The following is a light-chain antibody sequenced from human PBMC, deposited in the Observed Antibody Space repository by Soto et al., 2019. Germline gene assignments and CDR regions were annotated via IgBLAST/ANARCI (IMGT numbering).Light chain of an antibody. CDR1: QTLTTN. Sequence: EMVMTQSADTLSVSPGERATLSCRASQTLTTNLAWDPQKPGQAPRLPIHGASPRATGITDRFSGSGSGTDFTLTISRLEPEDFAVYYCQQYGSSQVTFGQVTRLEIK. V-gene: IGKV3-20*01. J-gene: IGKJ5*01. CDR3: QQYGSSQVT. CDR2: GAS.